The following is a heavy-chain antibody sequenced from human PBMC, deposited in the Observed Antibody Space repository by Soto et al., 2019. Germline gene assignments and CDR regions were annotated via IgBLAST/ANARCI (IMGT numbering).Heavy chain of an antibody. Sequence: ASVKVSCKASGYTFTGYYMHCVRQAPGQGLEWMGWINPNSGGTNYAQKFQGRVTMTRDTSISTAYMELSRLRSDDTAVYYCARNMVRGEGNWFDPWGQGTQVTVSS. V-gene: IGHV1-2*02. CDR2: INPNSGGT. D-gene: IGHD3-10*01. CDR1: GYTFTGYY. J-gene: IGHJ5*02. CDR3: ARNMVRGEGNWFDP.